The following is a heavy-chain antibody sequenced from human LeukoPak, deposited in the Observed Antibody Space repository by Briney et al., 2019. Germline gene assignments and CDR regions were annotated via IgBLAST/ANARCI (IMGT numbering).Heavy chain of an antibody. D-gene: IGHD3-9*01. CDR3: ARDLGLTISANWFDP. J-gene: IGHJ5*02. CDR1: GYSISSGYF. Sequence: SETLSLTCAVSGYSISSGYFWVWIRQPPGKGLEWIGSIYHTGATYYNLSLRSPVTISVDTSKNQFSLEVNSVTAADTAVYYCARDLGLTISANWFDPWGQGTLVTVSS. V-gene: IGHV4-38-2*02. CDR2: IYHTGAT.